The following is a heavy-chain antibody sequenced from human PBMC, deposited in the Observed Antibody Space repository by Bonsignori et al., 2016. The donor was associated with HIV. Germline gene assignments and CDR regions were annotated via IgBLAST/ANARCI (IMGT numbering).Heavy chain of an antibody. J-gene: IGHJ4*02. CDR3: ARGWYIDY. D-gene: IGHD2-8*02. Sequence: QLQLQESGPGLVKPSETLSLTCTVSGGSISSSDYYWDWIRQSPGKGLEWIGSIHYRGSTYYNSSLKSRVTISVDTSKNQFSLKLSSVTAADTAMYYCARGWYIDYWGQGTLVAVSS. CDR2: IHYRGST. V-gene: IGHV4-39*07. CDR1: GGSISSSDYY.